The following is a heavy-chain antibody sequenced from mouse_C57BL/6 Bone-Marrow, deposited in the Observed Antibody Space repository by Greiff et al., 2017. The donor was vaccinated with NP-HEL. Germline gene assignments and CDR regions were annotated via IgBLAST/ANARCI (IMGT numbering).Heavy chain of an antibody. D-gene: IGHD2-5*01. Sequence: VKLQQPGAELVKPGASVKLSCKASGYTFTSYWMHWVKQRPGQGLEWIGMIHPNSGSTNYNEKFKSKATLTVDNSSSTAYMQLSSLTSEDSAVYYCARRDYSNVYYAMDYWGQGTSVTVSS. CDR2: IHPNSGST. J-gene: IGHJ4*01. V-gene: IGHV1-64*01. CDR1: GYTFTSYW. CDR3: ARRDYSNVYYAMDY.